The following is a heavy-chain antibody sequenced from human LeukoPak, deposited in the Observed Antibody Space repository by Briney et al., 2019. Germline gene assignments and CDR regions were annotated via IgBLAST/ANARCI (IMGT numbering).Heavy chain of an antibody. Sequence: GGSLRLSCAASGFTFSDYYMSWIRQAPGKGLEWVSYISSSGSTIYYADSVKGRFTVSRDNAKNSLYLQMNSLRAEDTAVYYCARDAHGITGTPAHAFDIWGQGTMVTVSS. CDR3: ARDAHGITGTPAHAFDI. V-gene: IGHV3-11*01. CDR1: GFTFSDYY. D-gene: IGHD1-7*01. CDR2: ISSSGSTI. J-gene: IGHJ3*02.